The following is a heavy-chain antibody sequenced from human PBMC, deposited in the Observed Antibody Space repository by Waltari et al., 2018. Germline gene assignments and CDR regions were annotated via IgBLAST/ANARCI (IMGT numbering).Heavy chain of an antibody. CDR2: AYQGGSI. V-gene: IGHV4-38-2*02. CDR3: ARGTRVNLVRGAEWFDF. J-gene: IGHJ5*01. CDR1: GFTVVSGSS. D-gene: IGHD3-10*01. Sequence: QVQLQESGPGVMKPSETLSLTCQVSGFTVVSGSSWGWIRQSPGQGLEWIGSAYQGGSIFYNPSLESRVSISLDRSENQVALEVRSLTAADTAVYYCARGTRVNLVRGAEWFDFWGPGMLVSVSS.